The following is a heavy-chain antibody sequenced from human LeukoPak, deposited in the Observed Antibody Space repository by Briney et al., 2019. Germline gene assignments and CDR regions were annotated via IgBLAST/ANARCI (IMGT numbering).Heavy chain of an antibody. J-gene: IGHJ4*02. Sequence: GGSLRLSCAASGFTFSSYAMIWVRQAPGKGLEWVAVISYDGSNKYYADSVKGRFTISRDNSKNTLYLQMNSLRAEDTAVYYCARDSPIGAADYWGQGTLVTVSS. CDR1: GFTFSSYA. CDR3: ARDSPIGAADY. V-gene: IGHV3-30-3*01. CDR2: ISYDGSNK.